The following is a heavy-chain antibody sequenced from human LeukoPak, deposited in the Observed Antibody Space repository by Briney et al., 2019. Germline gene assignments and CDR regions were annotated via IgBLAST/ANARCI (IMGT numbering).Heavy chain of an antibody. D-gene: IGHD5-24*01. CDR3: ARERPASRDGYNALEH. CDR2: FSINGGST. Sequence: PGGSLRLSCAASGFTFSSYAMHWVRRAPGKGLEYVSAFSINGGSTYYANSVKGRFTISRDNSKNTLYLQMGSLRAEDMAVYYCARERPASRDGYNALEHWGQGTLVTVSS. V-gene: IGHV3-64*01. CDR1: GFTFSSYA. J-gene: IGHJ1*01.